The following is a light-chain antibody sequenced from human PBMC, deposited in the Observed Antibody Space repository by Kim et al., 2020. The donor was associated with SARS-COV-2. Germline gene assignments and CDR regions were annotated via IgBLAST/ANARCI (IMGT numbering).Light chain of an antibody. V-gene: IGKV3-11*01. CDR1: QSVSSY. CDR3: QQRTS. J-gene: IGKJ1*01. Sequence: ATLSLSSGERATLSCRASQSVSSYLAWYQPKPGQAPRLLIYDASNRATGIPARFSGSGSGTDFTLTISSLEPEDFAIYYCQQRTSFGQGTKVDIK. CDR2: DAS.